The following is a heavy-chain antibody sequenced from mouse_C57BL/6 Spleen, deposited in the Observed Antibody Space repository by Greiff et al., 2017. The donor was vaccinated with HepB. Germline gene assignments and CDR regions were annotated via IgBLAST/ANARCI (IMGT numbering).Heavy chain of an antibody. CDR1: GFTFTDYY. V-gene: IGHV7-3*01. CDR3: ARSENYYGSSYRYFDV. D-gene: IGHD1-1*01. Sequence: EVMLVESGGGLVQPGGSLSLSCAASGFTFTDYYMSWVRQPPGKALEWLGFIRNKANGYTTEYSASVKGRFTISRDNSKSILYLQMNALRAEDSATYYCARSENYYGSSYRYFDVWGTGTTVTVSS. J-gene: IGHJ1*03. CDR2: IRNKANGYTT.